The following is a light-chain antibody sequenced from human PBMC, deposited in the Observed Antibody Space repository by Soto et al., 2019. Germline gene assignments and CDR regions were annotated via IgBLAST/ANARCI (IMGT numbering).Light chain of an antibody. J-gene: IGKJ1*01. CDR2: GAS. V-gene: IGKV3-15*01. CDR3: QQYNNWPT. Sequence: EIVMTQSPATLSVSPGERATLSCRASQSVSSNLAWYQQKPGLAPRLLIYGASTRATGVPARFSGSGSGTEFTLTISSLQSEDFAVYFCQQYNNWPTSGQGTKVEIK. CDR1: QSVSSN.